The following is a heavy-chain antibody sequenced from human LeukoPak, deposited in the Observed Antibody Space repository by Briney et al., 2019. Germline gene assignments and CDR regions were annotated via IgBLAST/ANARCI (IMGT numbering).Heavy chain of an antibody. J-gene: IGHJ4*02. D-gene: IGHD4/OR15-4a*01. CDR2: INLDGSQK. V-gene: IGHV3-7*01. CDR3: ARDVDYANPRHDY. Sequence: PGGSLRLSCAASGFTVFNYWMSWVRQAPGKGLEWVANINLDGSQKYYVDSLKGRFTISRGNAKNSLYLQMDSLRVEDTAVYYCARDVDYANPRHDYWGQGTLVTVSS. CDR1: GFTVFNYW.